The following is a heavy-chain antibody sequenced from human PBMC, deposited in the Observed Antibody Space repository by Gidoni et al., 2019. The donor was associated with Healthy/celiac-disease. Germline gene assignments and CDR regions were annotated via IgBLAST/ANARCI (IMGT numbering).Heavy chain of an antibody. CDR3: ARHVPDTAMVTWFDP. CDR1: GRSLRSSGYY. D-gene: IGHD5-18*01. CDR2: IDYSGST. Sequence: QLQLQESGPGLVQPSETLSLTCTASGRSLRSSGYYWGWIRQPPGKGLEWIGSIDYSGSTYYNPSLKSRVTISVDTSKNQFSLKLSSVTAADTAVYYCARHVPDTAMVTWFDPWGQGTLVTVSS. J-gene: IGHJ5*02. V-gene: IGHV4-39*01.